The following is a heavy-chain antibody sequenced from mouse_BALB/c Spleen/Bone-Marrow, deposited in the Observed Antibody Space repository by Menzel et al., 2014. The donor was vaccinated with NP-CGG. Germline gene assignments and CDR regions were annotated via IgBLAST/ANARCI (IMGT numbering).Heavy chain of an antibody. Sequence: EVKLQESGPELVKPGASVKISCKASGYTFTDYNMHWVKQSHGKSLEWIGYIYPNNGGTGYNQKFKSKATVTADNSSSTAYLERRSLTSEDSAVYYCARRGSPYYFDYWGQGTTLTVSS. J-gene: IGHJ2*01. CDR3: ARRGSPYYFDY. CDR2: IYPNNGGT. V-gene: IGHV1S29*02. CDR1: GYTFTDYN. D-gene: IGHD1-1*02.